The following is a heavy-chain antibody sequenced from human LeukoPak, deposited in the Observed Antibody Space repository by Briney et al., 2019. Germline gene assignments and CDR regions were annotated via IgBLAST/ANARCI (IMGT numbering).Heavy chain of an antibody. CDR2: MNPNSGGT. CDR1: GYTFTGYY. J-gene: IGHJ3*02. D-gene: IGHD6-19*01. Sequence: ASVKVSCKASGYTFTGYYMHWVRQAPGQGLEWMGWMNPNSGGTNYAQKFQGRVTMTRDTSISTAYMELSRLRSDDTAVYYCARALGSSGWYSRYDALYIWGQGKMVTVSS. V-gene: IGHV1-2*02. CDR3: ARALGSSGWYSRYDALYI.